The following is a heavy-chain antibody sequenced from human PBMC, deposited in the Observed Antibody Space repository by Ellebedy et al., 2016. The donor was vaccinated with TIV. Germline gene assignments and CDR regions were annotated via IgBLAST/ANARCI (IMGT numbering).Heavy chain of an antibody. V-gene: IGHV1-69*13. CDR1: GGTFSSYA. Sequence: SVKVSXXASGGTFSSYAISWVRQAPGQGLEWMGGIIPIFGTANYAQKFQGRVTITADESTSTAYMELSSLRSEDTAVYYCARPSSITIFGVVGYYYYGMDVWGQGTTVTVSS. CDR3: ARPSSITIFGVVGYYYYGMDV. D-gene: IGHD3-3*01. CDR2: IIPIFGTA. J-gene: IGHJ6*02.